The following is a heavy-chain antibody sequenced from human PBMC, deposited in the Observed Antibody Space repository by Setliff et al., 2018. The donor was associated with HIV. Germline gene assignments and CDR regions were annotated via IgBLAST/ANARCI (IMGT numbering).Heavy chain of an antibody. CDR1: GFTFTNYY. J-gene: IGHJ4*02. CDR2: IRRDGNEK. D-gene: IGHD2-15*01. V-gene: IGHV3-7*03. Sequence: GGSLRLSCAASGFTFTNYYMSWVRQAPGKGLEWVANIRRDGNEKYYVDSVKGRFTISRDNAKNSLYLQMNSLRAEDTAVYYCARDISLGILYTTPDYWGQGALVTVSS. CDR3: ARDISLGILYTTPDY.